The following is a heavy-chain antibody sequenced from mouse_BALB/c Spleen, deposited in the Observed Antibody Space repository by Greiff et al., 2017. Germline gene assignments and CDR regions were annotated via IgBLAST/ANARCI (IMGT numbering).Heavy chain of an antibody. D-gene: IGHD3-3*01. V-gene: IGHV6-6*02. Sequence: VQVVESGGGLVQPGGSMKLSCVASGFTFSNYWMNWVRQSPEKGLEWVAEIRLKSNNYATHYAESVKGRFTISRDDSKSSVYLQMNNLRAEDTGMYYCTRDQGRFAYWGQGTLVTVSA. J-gene: IGHJ3*01. CDR1: GFTFSNYW. CDR3: TRDQGRFAY. CDR2: IRLKSNNYAT.